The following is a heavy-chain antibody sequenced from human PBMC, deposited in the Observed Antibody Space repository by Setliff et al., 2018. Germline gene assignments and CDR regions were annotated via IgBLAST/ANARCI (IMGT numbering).Heavy chain of an antibody. V-gene: IGHV1-3*04. Sequence: ASVKVSCKASGYTFSANAIHWVRQAPGQRLEWMGFIYTDNGNTKYSKNCQDRVAITRDTSASTAYMELSSLTSEDTAVYFCARGSRGFDDWGQGALVTVSS. CDR1: GYTFSANA. J-gene: IGHJ4*02. CDR3: ARGSRGFDD. CDR2: IYTDNGNT.